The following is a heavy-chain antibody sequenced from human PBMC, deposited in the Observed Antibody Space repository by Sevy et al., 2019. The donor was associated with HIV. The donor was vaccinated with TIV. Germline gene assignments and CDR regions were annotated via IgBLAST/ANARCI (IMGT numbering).Heavy chain of an antibody. V-gene: IGHV4-34*01. D-gene: IGHD3-10*01. CDR1: GESFSDYY. J-gene: IGHJ4*02. CDR2: INYTGNT. CDR3: ARVRRMGNQLWKADY. Sequence: SETLSLTYGVSGESFSDYYWFWIRQPPRKGLEWIGEINYTGNTNDNPSLESRVRLSIDTSRKQFSLRLSSVTAADTAVYYCARVRRMGNQLWKADYWGQGTLVTVSS.